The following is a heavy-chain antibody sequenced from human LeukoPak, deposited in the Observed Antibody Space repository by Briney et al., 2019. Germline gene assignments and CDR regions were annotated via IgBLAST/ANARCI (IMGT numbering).Heavy chain of an antibody. D-gene: IGHD6-19*01. Sequence: ASVKVSCKASGYTFTSYGISWVRQAPGQGLEWMGWISAYNGNTNYAQKLQGRVTMTTDTSTSTAYMELRSLRSDDTAVYYCARGLASSAWYGYYYYGMDVWGQGTTVTVSS. V-gene: IGHV1-18*01. CDR1: GYTFTSYG. CDR2: ISAYNGNT. CDR3: ARGLASSAWYGYYYYGMDV. J-gene: IGHJ6*02.